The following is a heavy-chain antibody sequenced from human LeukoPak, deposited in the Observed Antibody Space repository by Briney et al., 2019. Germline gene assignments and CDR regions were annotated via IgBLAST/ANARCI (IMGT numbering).Heavy chain of an antibody. CDR3: ASSRAIPYYYGMDV. V-gene: IGHV1-18*01. CDR1: GYTFTSYG. Sequence: GASVKVSCKASGYTFTSYGISWVRQAPGQGLEWMGWISAYNGNTNYAQKLQGRVTMTTDTSTSTAYMELRSLRSDDTAVYYCASSRAIPYYYGMDVWGQGTTVTVPS. CDR2: ISAYNGNT. D-gene: IGHD2-21*01. J-gene: IGHJ6*02.